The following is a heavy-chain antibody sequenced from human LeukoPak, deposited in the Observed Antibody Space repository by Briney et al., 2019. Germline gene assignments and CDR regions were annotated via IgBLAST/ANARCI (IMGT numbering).Heavy chain of an antibody. CDR2: ISASGSSI. CDR3: ATDYHGSGTFDY. Sequence: PGGSLRLSCAPSGLTFGDYYMSWFRQSPGRGLEWLSYISASGSSISYADSVKGRFTISRDNAKNSLHLQMSSLTSEDTAVYFCATDYHGSGTFDYWGQGTLVTVSS. V-gene: IGHV3-11*01. J-gene: IGHJ4*02. D-gene: IGHD3-10*01. CDR1: GLTFGDYY.